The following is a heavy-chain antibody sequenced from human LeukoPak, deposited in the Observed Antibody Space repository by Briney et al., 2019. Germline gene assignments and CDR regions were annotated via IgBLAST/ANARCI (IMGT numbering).Heavy chain of an antibody. Sequence: PSETLSLTCTVSGGSITTYYWSWLRQPAGKGLEWIGRFYVSGSIDYNPSLKSRITISLDKSKNQFSLNLASPPRTRPCYCARQGGLGTPASGSLEAFDYWGQGTLVTVST. J-gene: IGHJ4*02. V-gene: IGHV4-4*07. CDR2: FYVSGSI. CDR1: GGSITTYY. CDR3: ARQGGLGTPASGSLEAFDY. D-gene: IGHD4-23*01.